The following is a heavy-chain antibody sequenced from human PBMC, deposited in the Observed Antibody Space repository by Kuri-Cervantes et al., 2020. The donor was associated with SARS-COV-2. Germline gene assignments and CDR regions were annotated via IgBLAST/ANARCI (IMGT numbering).Heavy chain of an antibody. D-gene: IGHD6-13*01. V-gene: IGHV1-18*01. Sequence: ASVKVSCKASGYTFTSYGISWVRQAPGQGLEWMGWISAYNGNTNYAQKFQGRVTMTRDTSISTAYMELSRLRSDDTAVYYCAREESLIAAAGIKYYYYYYMDVWGKGTTVTVSS. CDR2: ISAYNGNT. J-gene: IGHJ6*03. CDR1: GYTFTSYG. CDR3: AREESLIAAAGIKYYYYYYMDV.